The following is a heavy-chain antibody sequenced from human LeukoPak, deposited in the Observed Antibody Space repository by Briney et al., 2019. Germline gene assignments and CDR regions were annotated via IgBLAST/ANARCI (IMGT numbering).Heavy chain of an antibody. CDR2: ISGSGSYI. Sequence: GESLRLSCAASGFSFSTYTMNWARQAPGKGLEWVSSISGSGSYINYSDSVKGRFTISRDNAKNSLSLQMNSLRAEDTAIYYCASHFWNYYRIDYWGQGILVTVSS. J-gene: IGHJ4*02. D-gene: IGHD3-3*02. V-gene: IGHV3-21*01. CDR3: ASHFWNYYRIDY. CDR1: GFSFSTYT.